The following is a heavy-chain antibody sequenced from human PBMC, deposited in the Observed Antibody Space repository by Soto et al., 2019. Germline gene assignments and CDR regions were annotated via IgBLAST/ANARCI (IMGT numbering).Heavy chain of an antibody. V-gene: IGHV4-34*01. CDR3: ARGPYSNPFDY. J-gene: IGHJ4*02. D-gene: IGHD4-4*01. CDR1: GGSFSGYY. Sequence: SETLSRTCAVYGGSFSGYYWSWIRQPPGKGLEWIGEINHSGSTNYNPSLKSRVPISVDTSKNQFSLKLSSVTAADTAVYYCARGPYSNPFDYWGQGTLVTVSS. CDR2: INHSGST.